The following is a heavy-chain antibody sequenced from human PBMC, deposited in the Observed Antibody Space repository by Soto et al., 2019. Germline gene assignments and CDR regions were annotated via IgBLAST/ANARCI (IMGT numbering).Heavy chain of an antibody. Sequence: TLSLTFTFSGGSINSGGYYWSWIRQHPGKGLEWIGNIFYTGTTSYNPSLKSRVTVSVDTSKNQFSLKLSSVTAADTAVYYCARSYYNSYVFGYWGQGALVTVSS. CDR1: GGSINSGGYY. J-gene: IGHJ4*02. V-gene: IGHV4-31*03. D-gene: IGHD3-22*01. CDR3: ARSYYNSYVFGY. CDR2: IFYTGTT.